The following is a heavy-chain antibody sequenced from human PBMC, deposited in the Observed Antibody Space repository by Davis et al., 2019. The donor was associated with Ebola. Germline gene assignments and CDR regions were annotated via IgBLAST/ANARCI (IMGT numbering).Heavy chain of an antibody. J-gene: IGHJ6*02. CDR3: ARASHMVRGVYGSRGYGMDV. V-gene: IGHV3-66*01. D-gene: IGHD3-10*01. Sequence: PGGSLRLSCAASGFTVSSNYMSWVRQATGKGLEWVSVIYSGGSTYYADSVKGRFTISRENSKNTLYLQMNSLRAEDTAVYYCARASHMVRGVYGSRGYGMDVWGQGTTVTVSS. CDR2: IYSGGST. CDR1: GFTVSSNY.